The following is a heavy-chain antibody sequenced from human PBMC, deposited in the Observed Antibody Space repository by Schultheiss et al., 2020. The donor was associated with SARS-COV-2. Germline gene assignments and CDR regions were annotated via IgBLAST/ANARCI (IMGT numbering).Heavy chain of an antibody. J-gene: IGHJ4*02. CDR2: ISYDGSNK. Sequence: GESLKISCAASGFTFSSYAMHWVRQAPGKGLEWVAVISYDGSNKYYADSVKGRFTISRDNSKNTLYLQMNSLRAEDTAVYYCARKSGYPVWGQGTLVTVSS. V-gene: IGHV3-30-3*01. D-gene: IGHD6-13*01. CDR3: ARKSGYPV. CDR1: GFTFSSYA.